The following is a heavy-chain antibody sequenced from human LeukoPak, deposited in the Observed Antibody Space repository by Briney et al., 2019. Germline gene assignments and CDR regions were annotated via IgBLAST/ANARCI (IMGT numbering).Heavy chain of an antibody. CDR3: AKGILVATATNFDY. Sequence: GGSLRLSCAVSGLTFNNYAMSWVRQAPGKGLEWVSGISGRGASKYYADSVKGRFTISRDNSKNTLYLQMDSLRAEDTAVYYCAKGILVATATNFDYWGQGTLVTVSS. V-gene: IGHV3-23*01. J-gene: IGHJ4*02. CDR2: ISGRGASK. D-gene: IGHD5-12*01. CDR1: GLTFNNYA.